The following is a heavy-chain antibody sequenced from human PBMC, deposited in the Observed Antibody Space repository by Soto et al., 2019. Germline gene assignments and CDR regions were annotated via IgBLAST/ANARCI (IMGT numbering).Heavy chain of an antibody. V-gene: IGHV3-23*01. Sequence: EEQLLESGGGLAQPGGSLRLSCAASGFTFRGYAMSWVRQAPGKGTEWGSGISGSGDSTYHATSVKGRLIISRDNSKTTLFLAINSLRTEDPAVSYCAKAYGASHSPFDCWGQGTLVDVSS. CDR2: ISGSGDST. J-gene: IGHJ4*02. CDR1: GFTFRGYA. D-gene: IGHD2-21*01. CDR3: AKAYGASHSPFDC.